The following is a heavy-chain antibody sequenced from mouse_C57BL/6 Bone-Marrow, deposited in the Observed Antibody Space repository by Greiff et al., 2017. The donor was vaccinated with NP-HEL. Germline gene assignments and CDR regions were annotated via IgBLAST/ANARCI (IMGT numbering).Heavy chain of an antibody. Sequence: EVKLMESGGGLVQPKGSLKLSCAASGFSFNTYAMNWVRQAPGKGLEWVARIRSKSNNYATYYADSVKDRFTISRDDSESMLYLQMNNLKTEDTAMYYCVRHGALYPFAYWGQGTLVTVSA. D-gene: IGHD1-1*02. CDR2: IRSKSNNYAT. CDR3: VRHGALYPFAY. CDR1: GFSFNTYA. J-gene: IGHJ3*01. V-gene: IGHV10-1*01.